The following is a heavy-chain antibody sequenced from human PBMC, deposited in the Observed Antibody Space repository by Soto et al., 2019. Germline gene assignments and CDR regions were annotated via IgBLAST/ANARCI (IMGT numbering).Heavy chain of an antibody. CDR3: ARLNSNYYFDY. Sequence: SETLSLTCTVSGGSISSSSYYWGWIRQPPGKGLEWIGSIYYSGSTYYNPSLRSRVTISVDTSKNQFSLKRSSVTAADTAVYYCARLNSNYYFDYWGQGTLVTVSS. CDR2: IYYSGST. CDR1: GGSISSSSYY. V-gene: IGHV4-39*01. D-gene: IGHD4-4*01. J-gene: IGHJ4*02.